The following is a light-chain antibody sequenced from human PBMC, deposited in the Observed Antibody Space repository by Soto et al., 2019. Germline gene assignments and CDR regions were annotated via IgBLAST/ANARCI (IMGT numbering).Light chain of an antibody. V-gene: IGKV1-33*01. CDR1: QDVNNS. CDR3: QQYYKVPVT. Sequence: DIQMTQSPSSLSASIGDRVTITCQASQDVNNSLNWYQQKPRKAPNLLIYDVSNLVIGVPSRFSGSVSVTDFTFTISRLQPEDIGTYYCQQYYKVPVTFGQGTRLEI. CDR2: DVS. J-gene: IGKJ5*01.